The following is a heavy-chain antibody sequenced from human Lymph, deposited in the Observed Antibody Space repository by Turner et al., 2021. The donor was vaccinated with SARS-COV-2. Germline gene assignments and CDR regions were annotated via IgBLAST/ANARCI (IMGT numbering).Heavy chain of an antibody. CDR2: ISGSGGST. Sequence: ELQLLEAGGGLVQPGGSLRLSCAASGFSFNNYAMSGVRQAPGKGLEWVFTISGSGGSTYYADSVKGRFIISRDNYKNTLYLQMNSLRAEDTAVYYCANLYPTVSWEFPYGMDVWGQGTTVTVSS. D-gene: IGHD3-16*01. CDR1: GFSFNNYA. V-gene: IGHV3-23*01. J-gene: IGHJ6*02. CDR3: ANLYPTVSWEFPYGMDV.